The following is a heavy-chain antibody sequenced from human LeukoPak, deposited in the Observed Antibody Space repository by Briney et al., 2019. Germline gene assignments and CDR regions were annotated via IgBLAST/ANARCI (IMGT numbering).Heavy chain of an antibody. V-gene: IGHV4-39*07. CDR2: INHSGST. Sequence: SQTLSLTCTVSGGSISSGSHYWSWIRQPPGKGLEWIGEINHSGSTNYNPSLKSRVTISVDTSKNQFSLKLSSVTAADTAVYYCARGIFYIAAADNGYYFDYWGQGTLVTVSS. J-gene: IGHJ4*02. CDR3: ARGIFYIAAADNGYYFDY. CDR1: GGSISSGSHY. D-gene: IGHD6-13*01.